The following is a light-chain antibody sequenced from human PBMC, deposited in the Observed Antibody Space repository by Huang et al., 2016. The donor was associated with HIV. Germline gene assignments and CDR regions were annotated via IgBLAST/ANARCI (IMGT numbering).Light chain of an antibody. Sequence: EIVMTQSPATLSVSPGERATLSCRASQSVSSNLAWYQQKPGQAPRLLIFDTSTRATVIPARFSGSGSGTEFTLTISSLQSEDFVLYYCQQYDDWPSYTFGQGTKLEIK. CDR2: DTS. CDR3: QQYDDWPSYT. V-gene: IGKV3-15*01. J-gene: IGKJ2*01. CDR1: QSVSSN.